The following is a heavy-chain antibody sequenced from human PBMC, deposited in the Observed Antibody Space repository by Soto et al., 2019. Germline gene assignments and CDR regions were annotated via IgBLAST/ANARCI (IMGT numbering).Heavy chain of an antibody. CDR1: RFTFSNYA. Sequence: GGSLRLSCAASRFTFSNYAMHWVRQAPGKGLQWVSFISYDGSKKYFADSVKVRFTISRDNSRNTLFLHMNSLRVEDTAVYYCARGGRFLEWLKEAFDXWGQGTPVTVSX. CDR3: ARGGRFLEWLKEAFDX. CDR2: ISYDGSKK. V-gene: IGHV3-33*05. D-gene: IGHD3-3*01. J-gene: IGHJ4*02.